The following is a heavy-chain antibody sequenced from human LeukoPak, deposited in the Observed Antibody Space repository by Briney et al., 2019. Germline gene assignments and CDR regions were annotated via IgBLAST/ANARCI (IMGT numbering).Heavy chain of an antibody. D-gene: IGHD2-2*01. CDR3: ARSLPAAIIAANWFDP. CDR2: IYHSGST. V-gene: IGHV4-38-2*01. J-gene: IGHJ5*02. CDR1: GYSISSGYY. Sequence: PSETLSLTCAVSGYSISSGYYWGWIRQPPGKGLEWIGSIYHSGSTYYNPSLKSRVTISVDTSKNQFSLKLSSVTAADTAVYYCARSLPAAIIAANWFDPWGQGTLVTVSS.